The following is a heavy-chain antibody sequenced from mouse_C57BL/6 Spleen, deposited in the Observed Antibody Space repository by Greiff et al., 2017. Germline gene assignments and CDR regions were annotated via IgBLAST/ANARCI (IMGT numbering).Heavy chain of an antibody. D-gene: IGHD1-1*01. V-gene: IGHV5-17*01. J-gene: IGHJ1*03. CDR1: GFTFSDYG. CDR3: ARQNYGSSFNWYFDV. CDR2: ISSGSSTI. Sequence: EVNVVESGGGLVKPGGSLKLSCAASGFTFSDYGMHWVRQAPEKGLEWVAYISSGSSTIYYADTVKGRFTISRDNAKNTLFLQMTSLRSEDTAMYYCARQNYGSSFNWYFDVWGTGTTVTVSS.